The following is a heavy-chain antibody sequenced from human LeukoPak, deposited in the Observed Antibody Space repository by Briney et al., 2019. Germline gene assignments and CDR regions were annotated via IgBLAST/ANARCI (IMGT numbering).Heavy chain of an antibody. D-gene: IGHD3-10*01. CDR2: IIPILGIA. CDR3: ARDMYYYGSGPGY. CDR1: GGTFSSYA. J-gene: IGHJ4*02. Sequence: GASVKVSCKASGGTFSSYAISWVRQAPGQGLEWMGRIIPILGIANYAQKFQGRVTITADKSTSTAYMELSSLRSEDTAVYYCARDMYYYGSGPGYWGQGTLVTVSS. V-gene: IGHV1-69*04.